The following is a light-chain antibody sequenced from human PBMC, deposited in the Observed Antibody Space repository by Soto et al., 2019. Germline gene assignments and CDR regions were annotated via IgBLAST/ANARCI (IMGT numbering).Light chain of an antibody. V-gene: IGKV1-5*03. CDR1: QSISSW. CDR2: KAS. J-gene: IGKJ1*01. Sequence: DIRMTQSPSTLSASVGDRVTITCRASQSISSWLAWYQQIPGKAPKLLIYKASSLQSGVTSRFSGSGSGTEFTLTISSLQPDDFATYYCQQYNSYSWTFGRGTKVEIK. CDR3: QQYNSYSWT.